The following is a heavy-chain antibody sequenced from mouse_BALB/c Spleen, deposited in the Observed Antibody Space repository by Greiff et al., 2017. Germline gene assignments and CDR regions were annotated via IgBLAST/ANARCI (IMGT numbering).Heavy chain of an antibody. CDR2: INPSTGYT. V-gene: IGHV1-7*01. D-gene: IGHD2-1*01. CDR3: ARDYYGNYVDYAMDY. Sequence: VQLQQSGAELAKPGASVKMSCKASGYTFTSYWMHWVKQRPGQGLEWIGYINPSTGYTEYNQKFKDKATLTADKSSSTAYMQLSSLTSEDSAVYYCARDYYGNYVDYAMDYWGQGTSVTVSS. J-gene: IGHJ4*01. CDR1: GYTFTSYW.